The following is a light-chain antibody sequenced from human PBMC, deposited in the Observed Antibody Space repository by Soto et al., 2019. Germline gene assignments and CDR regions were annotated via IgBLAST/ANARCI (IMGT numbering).Light chain of an antibody. Sequence: AIQLTQSPSSLSASVGDRVTITCRASQGISSALAWYQQKPGKAPNLLIYDASTLESGVPSRFSSSESGTDFTLTISSLQPEDFATYYCQHLNSHPLTFGGGTKVEIK. J-gene: IGKJ4*01. V-gene: IGKV1-13*02. CDR3: QHLNSHPLT. CDR1: QGISSA. CDR2: DAS.